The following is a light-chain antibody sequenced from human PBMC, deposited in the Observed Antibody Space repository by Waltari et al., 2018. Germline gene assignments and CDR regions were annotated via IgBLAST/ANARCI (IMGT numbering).Light chain of an antibody. J-gene: IGKJ1*01. CDR1: QTIGISY. V-gene: IGKV3-20*01. Sequence: DIEVTQSPGTLSLSPGERATLSCRTSQTIGISYLAWYQQKPGQAPRLVIHGVSTRASGVPDRFSGSGSGTDFTLTISRLEPEDFAVYYCQHYGSTRTFGRGTKVEIK. CDR2: GVS. CDR3: QHYGSTRT.